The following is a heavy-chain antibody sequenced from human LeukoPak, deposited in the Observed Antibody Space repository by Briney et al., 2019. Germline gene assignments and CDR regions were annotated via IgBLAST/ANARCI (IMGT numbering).Heavy chain of an antibody. CDR3: ARGRYCSSTRCYFDY. J-gene: IGHJ4*02. CDR2: IKQDESEK. Sequence: GGSLRLSCAASGFTFSGYWMSWVRQAPGKGLEWAANIKQDESEKYYVDSVKGRFTISRDNAKNSLYLQMNSLRAEDTAVYYCARGRYCSSTRCYFDYWGQGTLVTVSS. V-gene: IGHV3-7*01. D-gene: IGHD2-2*01. CDR1: GFTFSGYW.